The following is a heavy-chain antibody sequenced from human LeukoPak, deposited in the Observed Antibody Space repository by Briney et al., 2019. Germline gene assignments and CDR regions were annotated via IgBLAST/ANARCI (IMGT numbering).Heavy chain of an antibody. V-gene: IGHV3-48*03. CDR2: ISTSGATT. CDR1: GFTFTSYE. D-gene: IGHD1-26*01. Sequence: PGGSLTLSCAASGFTFTSYEMNWVRQAPGKGLDWVSYISTSGATTYYADSVKGRFTVSRDNAKNSLYLQMNSLRAEDTAVYYCARDTGSYTGMDVWGQGTTVTVSS. CDR3: ARDTGSYTGMDV. J-gene: IGHJ6*02.